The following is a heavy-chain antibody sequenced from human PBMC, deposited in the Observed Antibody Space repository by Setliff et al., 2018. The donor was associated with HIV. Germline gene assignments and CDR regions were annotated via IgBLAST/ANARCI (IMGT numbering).Heavy chain of an antibody. D-gene: IGHD6-13*01. CDR1: GGTFSSYG. J-gene: IGHJ6*03. CDR3: AREGYSSSWLNYYYYMDV. V-gene: IGHV1-69*13. Sequence: ASVKVSCKAPGGTFSSYGISWVRRAPGQGLEWMGGIIPIFGTANYAQKFQGRVTITADESTSTAYMELSSLRSEDTAVYYCAREGYSSSWLNYYYYMDVWGKGTTVTVSS. CDR2: IIPIFGTA.